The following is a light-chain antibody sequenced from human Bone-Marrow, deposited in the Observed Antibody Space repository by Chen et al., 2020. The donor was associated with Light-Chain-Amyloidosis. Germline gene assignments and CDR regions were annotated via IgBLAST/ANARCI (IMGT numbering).Light chain of an antibody. J-gene: IGLJ3*02. Sequence: QAGLPQPASLSAFPGASASLTCTLRSGINVATYNIYWYQQKPGSPPQYLLRYKSDSDQQRGSAGPRRFAGSKDASANAGILLISGLQSDDEADYYWIIWHSGAWVFGGGTELTVL. CDR2: YKSDSDQ. V-gene: IGLV5-45*01. CDR1: SGINVATYN. CDR3: IIWHSGAWV.